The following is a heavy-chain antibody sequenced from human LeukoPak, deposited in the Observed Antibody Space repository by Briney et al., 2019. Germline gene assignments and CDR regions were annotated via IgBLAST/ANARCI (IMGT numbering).Heavy chain of an antibody. Sequence: GESLKISCKHSEYGFPNYRIGWVRQMPGKGLEWMGIIFPGDSDTRYSPSFQGQVTFSADKSTSTAYLQWSSLKASDTAMYYCARRPNYIGSPLDFWGQGTLVTVSS. CDR1: EYGFPNYR. D-gene: IGHD2-15*01. J-gene: IGHJ4*02. CDR3: ARRPNYIGSPLDF. CDR2: IFPGDSDT. V-gene: IGHV5-51*01.